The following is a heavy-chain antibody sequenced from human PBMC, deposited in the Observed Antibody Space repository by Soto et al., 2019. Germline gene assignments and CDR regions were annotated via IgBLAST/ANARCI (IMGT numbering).Heavy chain of an antibody. V-gene: IGHV4-30-4*01. Sequence: SETLSLTCTVSRCSISSGDYYWSWIRQPPGKGLEWIGYIYYSGSTYYNPSLKSRVTISVDTSNNQFSLKLSSVTAADTAVYYCARESITMVRGVIWGQGTLVTVSS. CDR3: ARESITMVRGVI. CDR2: IYYSGST. D-gene: IGHD3-10*01. J-gene: IGHJ4*02. CDR1: RCSISSGDYY.